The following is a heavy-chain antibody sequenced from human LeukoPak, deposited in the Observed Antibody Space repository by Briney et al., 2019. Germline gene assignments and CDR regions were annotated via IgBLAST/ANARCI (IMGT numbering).Heavy chain of an antibody. J-gene: IGHJ5*02. CDR3: ARGGWESCSGGSCYSENNNWFDP. CDR2: INPNSGST. CDR1: GYTFTGYY. Sequence: ASVKVSCKASGYTFTGYYMYWVRQAPGQGLEWVGWINPNSGSTNYAQKFQGRVTMTRDTTISTAYMELSRLRSDDTAVYYCARGGWESCSGGSCYSENNNWFDPWGQGTLVTVSS. V-gene: IGHV1-2*02. D-gene: IGHD2-15*01.